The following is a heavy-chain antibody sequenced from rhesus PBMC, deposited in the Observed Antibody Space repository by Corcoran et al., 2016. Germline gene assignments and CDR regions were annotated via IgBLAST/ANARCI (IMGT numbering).Heavy chain of an antibody. CDR1: GYSLKSNHG. J-gene: IGHJ4*01. D-gene: IGHD1-1*01. Sequence: QVQLQESGPGLVKPSETLSLTCTVSGYSLKSNHGWSWIRQSPGKGLEWIGYIADTGDTDSNPSLKSRVTISRDPSRNQFSLKLISVTAADTAIYYCTRGGYGTLSDFWGQGLLVTVSS. CDR3: TRGGYGTLSDF. V-gene: IGHV4-127*01. CDR2: IADTGDT.